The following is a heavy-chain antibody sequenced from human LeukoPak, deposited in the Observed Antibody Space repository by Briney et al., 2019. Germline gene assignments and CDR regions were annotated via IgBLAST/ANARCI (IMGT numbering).Heavy chain of an antibody. J-gene: IGHJ4*02. V-gene: IGHV5-51*01. CDR3: ARHETGRDYYGSGSYYRLGY. D-gene: IGHD3-10*01. Sequence: GESLKISCKGSGYSFTSYWIGWVRQMPGKGLEWMGIIYPGDSDTRYSPSFQGQVTISADKSISTAYLQWSSLKASDTAMYHCARHETGRDYYGSGSYYRLGYWGQGTLVTVSS. CDR2: IYPGDSDT. CDR1: GYSFTSYW.